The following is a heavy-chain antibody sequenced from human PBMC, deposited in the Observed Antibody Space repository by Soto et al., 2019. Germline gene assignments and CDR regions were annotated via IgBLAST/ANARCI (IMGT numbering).Heavy chain of an antibody. Sequence: ASVKVSCKASGFTFTSSAMQWVRQARGQRLEWIGWIVVGSGNTNYAQKFQERVTITRDMSTSTAYMELSSLRSEDTAVYYCAVYCSSTSCLDAFDIWGQGTMVTVSS. CDR3: AVYCSSTSCLDAFDI. V-gene: IGHV1-58*02. J-gene: IGHJ3*02. CDR1: GFTFTSSA. CDR2: IVVGSGNT. D-gene: IGHD2-2*01.